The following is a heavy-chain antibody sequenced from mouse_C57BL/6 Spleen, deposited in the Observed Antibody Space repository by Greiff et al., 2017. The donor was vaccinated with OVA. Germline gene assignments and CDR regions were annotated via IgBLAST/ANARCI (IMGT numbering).Heavy chain of an antibody. CDR1: GYTFTSYG. V-gene: IGHV1-81*01. D-gene: IGHD2-5*01. CDR3: AVYYSNYFLDG. CDR2: IYPRSGNT. J-gene: IGHJ1*03. Sequence: QVQLQQSGAELARPGASVKLSCKASGYTFTSYGISWVKQRPGQGLEWIGEIYPRSGNTYYNEKFKGKATLTADKSSITAYMELRSLTSEDSAVYFFAVYYSNYFLDGWGTGTTVTVSS.